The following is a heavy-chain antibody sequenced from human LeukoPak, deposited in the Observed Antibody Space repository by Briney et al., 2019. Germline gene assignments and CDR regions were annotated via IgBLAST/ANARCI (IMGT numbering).Heavy chain of an antibody. CDR3: AREPIYYDSSGYYYSGYFDY. V-gene: IGHV1-2*02. Sequence: ASVKAACKASGYTLTGYYMHWVRQAPGQGLEWMVWINPNSGCTNYAQKFQGRVTMTRDTSISTAYMELSRLRSDDTAVYYCAREPIYYDSSGYYYSGYFDYWGQGTLVTVSS. D-gene: IGHD3-22*01. J-gene: IGHJ4*02. CDR2: INPNSGCT. CDR1: GYTLTGYY.